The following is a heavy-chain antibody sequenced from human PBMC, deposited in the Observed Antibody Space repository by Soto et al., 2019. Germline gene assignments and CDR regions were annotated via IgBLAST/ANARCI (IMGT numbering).Heavy chain of an antibody. D-gene: IGHD2-2*01. CDR1: GGSFSGYY. CDR2: INHSGST. CDR3: ARTLFYCSSTSCYAAINRYDAFDI. V-gene: IGHV4-34*01. Sequence: SETLSLTCAVYGGSFSGYYWSWIRQPPGKGLEWIGEINHSGSTNYNPSLKSRVTISVDTSKNQFSLKLSSVTAADTAVYYCARTLFYCSSTSCYAAINRYDAFDIWGQGTMVTVSS. J-gene: IGHJ3*02.